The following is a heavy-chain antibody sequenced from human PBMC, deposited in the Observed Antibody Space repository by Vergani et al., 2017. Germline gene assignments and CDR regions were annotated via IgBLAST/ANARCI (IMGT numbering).Heavy chain of an antibody. V-gene: IGHV3-9*01. CDR3: ARYHRYYYDSSGPHFDY. D-gene: IGHD3-22*01. Sequence: EVQLVESGGGLVQPGRSLRLSCAASGFTFDDYAMHWVRQAPGKGLEWVSGISWNSGSIGYADSVKGRFTISRDNAKNSLYLQMNSLRAEDTALYYCARYHRYYYDSSGPHFDYWGQGTLVTVSS. J-gene: IGHJ4*02. CDR1: GFTFDDYA. CDR2: ISWNSGSI.